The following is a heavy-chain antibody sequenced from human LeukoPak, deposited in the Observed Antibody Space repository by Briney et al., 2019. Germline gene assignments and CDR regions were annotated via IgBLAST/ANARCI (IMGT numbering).Heavy chain of an antibody. V-gene: IGHV3-21*01. D-gene: IGHD3-10*01. CDR1: GFTFSSSA. CDR3: ARAAVRYYYGLGSPNWFDP. J-gene: IGHJ5*02. Sequence: GGSLRLSCAASGFTFSSSAMNWVRQAPGKGLEWVSSINQISSHIYYAESVRGRFTISTDSDENSLSLQMTRLTTDDTAVYYCARAAVRYYYGLGSPNWFDPWGQGTLVTVSS. CDR2: INQISSHI.